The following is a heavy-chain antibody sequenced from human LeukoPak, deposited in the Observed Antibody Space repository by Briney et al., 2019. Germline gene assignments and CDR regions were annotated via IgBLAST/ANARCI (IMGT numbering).Heavy chain of an antibody. V-gene: IGHV3-9*01. J-gene: IGHJ4*02. Sequence: PGRSLRLSCAASGFTFDDYAMHWVRQAPGKGLEWVSGISWNSGSIGYADSVKGRFTISRDNAKNSLYLQMNSLRAEDTAVYYCARDRVAVVGSYEYYFDYWGQGTLVTVSS. CDR1: GFTFDDYA. CDR2: ISWNSGSI. CDR3: ARDRVAVVGSYEYYFDY. D-gene: IGHD5-18*01.